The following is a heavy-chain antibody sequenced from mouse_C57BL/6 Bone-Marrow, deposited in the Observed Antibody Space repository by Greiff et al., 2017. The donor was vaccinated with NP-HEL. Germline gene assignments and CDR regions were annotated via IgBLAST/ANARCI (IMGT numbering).Heavy chain of an antibody. Sequence: QVQLQQSGAELARPGASVKLSCKASGYTFTSYGISWVKQRPGQGLEWIGEIYPRSGNTYYNEKFKGKATLTADKSSSTADMELRSLTSEDSAVYFCARHWDDYWGQGTTLTVSS. CDR3: ARHWDDY. CDR2: IYPRSGNT. D-gene: IGHD4-1*01. CDR1: GYTFTSYG. V-gene: IGHV1-81*01. J-gene: IGHJ2*01.